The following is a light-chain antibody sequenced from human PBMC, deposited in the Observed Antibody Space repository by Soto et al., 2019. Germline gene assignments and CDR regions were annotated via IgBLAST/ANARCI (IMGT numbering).Light chain of an antibody. V-gene: IGKV3-11*01. CDR3: QQRSNWPIT. CDR2: GAA. CDR1: QSVNTD. J-gene: IGKJ5*01. Sequence: ETVMTQSPATLSVSPGERATLSCRASQSVNTDLAWYQQKPGQAPRLLIYGAASRATTVPARFSGSGSGTDFTLTISSLEPEDFAVCYCQQRSNWPITFGQGTDWRL.